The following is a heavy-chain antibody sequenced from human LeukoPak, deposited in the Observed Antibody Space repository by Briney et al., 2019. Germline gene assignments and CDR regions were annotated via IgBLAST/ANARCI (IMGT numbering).Heavy chain of an antibody. V-gene: IGHV3-23*01. CDR3: ARAATGPYYFDY. D-gene: IGHD1-1*01. CDR1: GFTFSSYA. Sequence: GGSLRLSCAASGFTFSSYAMSWVRQAPGKGLEWVSGISASGGSTYYPDSVEGRFTISRDNAKNSLYLQMSSLRAEDTAVYFCARAATGPYYFDYWGQGTLVTVSS. J-gene: IGHJ4*02. CDR2: ISASGGST.